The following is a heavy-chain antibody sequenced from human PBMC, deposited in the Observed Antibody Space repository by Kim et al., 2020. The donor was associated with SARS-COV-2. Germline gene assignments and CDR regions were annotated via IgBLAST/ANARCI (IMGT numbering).Heavy chain of an antibody. V-gene: IGHV3-23*01. J-gene: IGHJ6*03. Sequence: GGSLRLSCTASGFTFSIYAMSWVRQAPGKGLEWVCTLTNSGATTYYADTVNGRITISRDNSKNTLYLQMISIRAKDTAIYFSAKIQGPRYYNMHGSGKGT. CDR2: LTNSGATT. CDR3: AKIQGPRYYNMHG. CDR1: GFTFSIYA.